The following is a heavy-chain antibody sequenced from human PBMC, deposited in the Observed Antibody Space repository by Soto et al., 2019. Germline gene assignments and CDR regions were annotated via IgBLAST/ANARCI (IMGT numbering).Heavy chain of an antibody. Sequence: ASVKVSCKVSGYTLTELSMHWVRQAPGKGLEWMGGFDPEDGETIYAQKFQGRVTMTEDTSTDTAYMELSSLRSEDTAVYYCATGKDYYDSRRHDYWGQGTLVTVSS. CDR2: FDPEDGET. J-gene: IGHJ4*02. CDR1: GYTLTELS. V-gene: IGHV1-24*01. D-gene: IGHD3-22*01. CDR3: ATGKDYYDSRRHDY.